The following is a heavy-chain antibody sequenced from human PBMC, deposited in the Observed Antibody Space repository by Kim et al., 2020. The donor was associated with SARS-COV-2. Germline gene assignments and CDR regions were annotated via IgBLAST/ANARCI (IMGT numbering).Heavy chain of an antibody. V-gene: IGHV1-18*01. CDR3: ARFQVAVYGYGMDV. J-gene: IGHJ6*02. Sequence: AQKLQGRVTMTTDTSTSTAYMELRSLRSDDTAVYYCARFQVAVYGYGMDVWGQGTTVTVSS. D-gene: IGHD6-19*01.